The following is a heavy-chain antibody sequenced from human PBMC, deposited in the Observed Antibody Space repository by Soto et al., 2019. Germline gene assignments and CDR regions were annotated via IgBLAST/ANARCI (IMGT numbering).Heavy chain of an antibody. D-gene: IGHD3-10*01. V-gene: IGHV1-3*01. Sequence: ASGNASCQAPGYMFTKSAMHWVRQAPGQRLEWMGWISGDSGNTKYSPKLQDRVTITRDTSASTAYMELSSLRSEDTALYYCARDGVAAGNINFDYWGQGTLVTVSS. CDR2: ISGDSGNT. CDR1: GYMFTKSA. CDR3: ARDGVAAGNINFDY. J-gene: IGHJ4*01.